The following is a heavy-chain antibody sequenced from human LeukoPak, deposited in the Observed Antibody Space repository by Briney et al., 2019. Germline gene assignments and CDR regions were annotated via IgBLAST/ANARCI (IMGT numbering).Heavy chain of an antibody. D-gene: IGHD3-22*01. Sequence: PSETLSLTCTVSGGSISSGSYYWSWIRQPAGRGLEWIGRIYTSGSTNYNPSLKSRVTISVDTSKNQFSLKLSSVTAADTAVYYCARGLDYYDSSGFNWFDPWGQGTLVTVSS. CDR1: GGSISSGSYY. CDR2: IYTSGST. J-gene: IGHJ5*02. V-gene: IGHV4-61*02. CDR3: ARGLDYYDSSGFNWFDP.